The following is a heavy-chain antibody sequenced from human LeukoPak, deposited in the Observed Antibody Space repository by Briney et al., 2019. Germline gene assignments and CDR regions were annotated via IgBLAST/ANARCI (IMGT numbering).Heavy chain of an antibody. J-gene: IGHJ4*02. D-gene: IGHD3-22*01. CDR1: GFTFSSYA. CDR2: ISGSGAST. CDR3: ANLGSSGFYTYYFDS. Sequence: PGGSLRLSCAASGFTFSSYAMTWVRQAPGKGLEWVSTISGSGASTYYADSVRGRFTISRDNSKNTLYLQMNSLRAEDTAVYYCANLGSSGFYTYYFDSWGQGTLVSVSS. V-gene: IGHV3-23*01.